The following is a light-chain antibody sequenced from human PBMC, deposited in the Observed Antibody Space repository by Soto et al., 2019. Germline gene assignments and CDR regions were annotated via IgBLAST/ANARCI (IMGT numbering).Light chain of an antibody. V-gene: IGKV1-5*03. J-gene: IGKJ1*01. CDR2: KAS. Sequence: IQMTQSPSTLSASVGDRVTITCRASQSVDTCLAWYQQKPGKAPHLLIYKASSLETGVPSRVSGGGSVTECTHTVSSLQPDDFATYYCQQFYRYPWTFGQGTKVEFK. CDR1: QSVDTC. CDR3: QQFYRYPWT.